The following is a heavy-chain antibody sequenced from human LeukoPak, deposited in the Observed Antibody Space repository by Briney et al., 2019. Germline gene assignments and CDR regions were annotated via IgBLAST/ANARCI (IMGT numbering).Heavy chain of an antibody. J-gene: IGHJ6*03. CDR2: IYYSGST. D-gene: IGHD4-17*01. CDR1: GGSFSGYY. Sequence: SETLSLTCAVYGGSFSGYYWSWIRQPPGKGLEWIGYIYYSGSTNYNPSLKSRVTISVDTSKNQFSLKLSSVTAADTAVYYCARGYGDSDYYYYYMDVWGKGTTVTISS. CDR3: ARGYGDSDYYYYYMDV. V-gene: IGHV4-59*01.